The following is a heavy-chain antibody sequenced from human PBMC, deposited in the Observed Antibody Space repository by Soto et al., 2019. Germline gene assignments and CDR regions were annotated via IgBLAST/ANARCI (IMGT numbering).Heavy chain of an antibody. J-gene: IGHJ3*02. CDR3: ARVETYYYGSGSYYGAFDI. CDR2: IIPIFGTA. CDR1: GGTFSSYA. Sequence: GASVKVSFKASGGTFSSYAISWVRQAPGQGLEWMGGIIPIFGTANYAQKFQGRVTITADESTSTAYMELSSLRSEDTAVYYCARVETYYYGSGSYYGAFDIWGQGTMVTVSS. V-gene: IGHV1-69*13. D-gene: IGHD3-10*01.